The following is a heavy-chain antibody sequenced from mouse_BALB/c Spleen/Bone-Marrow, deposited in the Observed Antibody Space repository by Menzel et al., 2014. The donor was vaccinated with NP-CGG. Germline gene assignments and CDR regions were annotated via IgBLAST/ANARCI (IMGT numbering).Heavy chain of an antibody. CDR3: VRGNYGNYVDYFDF. CDR1: GFTFSNYG. Sequence: EVKLVESGGGLVQPGGSLKLSCAASGFTFSNYGMSWVRQTPDKRLELVATINGNGGSTYYPDSVKGRFTISRDTAKNTLYLQMSSLESEETAMYYCVRGNYGNYVDYFDFWGQGTTLTVSS. CDR2: INGNGGST. J-gene: IGHJ2*01. D-gene: IGHD2-1*01. V-gene: IGHV5-6-3*01.